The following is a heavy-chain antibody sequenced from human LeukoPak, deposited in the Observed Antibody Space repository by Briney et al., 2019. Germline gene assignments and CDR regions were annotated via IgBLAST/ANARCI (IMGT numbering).Heavy chain of an antibody. Sequence: GGSLRLSCAASGFTFSNYWMHWVRQAPGKGLVWVSRINRDGRSTNYADSVKGRFTISRDNAKNTVFLQMNSLRAEDTAVYYCARVGRGVYGMDVWGQGTTVTVSS. J-gene: IGHJ6*02. CDR1: GFTFSNYW. V-gene: IGHV3-74*01. CDR2: INRDGRST. CDR3: ARVGRGVYGMDV. D-gene: IGHD3-10*01.